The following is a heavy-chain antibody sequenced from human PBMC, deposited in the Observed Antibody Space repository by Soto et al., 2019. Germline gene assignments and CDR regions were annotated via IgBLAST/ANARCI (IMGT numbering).Heavy chain of an antibody. CDR1: GFSLSTSEMC. CDR2: IDWDDDK. CDR3: ARIRGYYKGDYYYGMDV. Sequence: SGPTLVNPTPTLTLTCTFSGFSLSTSEMCVSWIRQPPGKALEWLALIDWDDDKYYSTSLKTRLTISRDTSKNQVVLRMTNLDPVDTATYYCARIRGYYKGDYYYGMDVWGQGTTVTVSS. D-gene: IGHD3-3*01. V-gene: IGHV2-70*01. J-gene: IGHJ6*02.